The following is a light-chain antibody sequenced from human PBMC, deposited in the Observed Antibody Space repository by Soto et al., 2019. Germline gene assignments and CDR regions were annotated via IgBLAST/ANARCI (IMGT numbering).Light chain of an antibody. CDR3: QQYNSYSPWT. Sequence: DIQTTQCTSTLSARLADTVTITSRASQSISSWLAWYQQKPGKAPKLLIYDASSLESGVPSRFSGSGSGTEFTPTISSLQPDDFATYYCQQYNSYSPWTFGQGTKVDIK. J-gene: IGKJ1*01. CDR2: DAS. V-gene: IGKV1-5*01. CDR1: QSISSW.